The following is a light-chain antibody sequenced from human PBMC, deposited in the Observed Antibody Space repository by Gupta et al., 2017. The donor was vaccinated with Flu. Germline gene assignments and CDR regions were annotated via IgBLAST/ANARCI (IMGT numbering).Light chain of an antibody. J-gene: IGKJ1*01. CDR2: KAS. CDR3: QRYDSYPWT. V-gene: IGKV1-5*03. Sequence: DIKMTQSPSTSSASVGDRVTNTCRDSQSISRWLACYQQKPGKAPKLLIYKASSVEMGVPSRFSGSGSGTNFTLTISGRQPNDFATYYCQRYDSYPWTFGQGTKVDIK. CDR1: QSISRW.